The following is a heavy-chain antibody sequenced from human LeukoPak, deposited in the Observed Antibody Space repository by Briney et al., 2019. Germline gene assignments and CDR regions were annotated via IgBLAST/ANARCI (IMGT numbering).Heavy chain of an antibody. CDR3: ARFTPQGYGWGGYNRFDP. D-gene: IGHD3-16*01. CDR2: INPNSGGT. V-gene: IGHV1-2*02. J-gene: IGHJ5*02. Sequence: GASVKVSCKASGYTFTGYYMHWVRQAPGQGREWMGWINPNSGGTNYAQKFQGRVTMTRDTSISTAYMELSRLRSDDTAVYYCARFTPQGYGWGGYNRFDPWGQGTLVTVSS. CDR1: GYTFTGYY.